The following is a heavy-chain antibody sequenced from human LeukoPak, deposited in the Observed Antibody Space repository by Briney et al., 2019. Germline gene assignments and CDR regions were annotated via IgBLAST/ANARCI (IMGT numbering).Heavy chain of an antibody. CDR1: GFTFSSYA. CDR2: ISYEGSNK. Sequence: GGSLRLSCAASGFTFSSYAMHWVRQAPGKGLEGVAVISYEGSNKYYADSVKGRFPLSRDNSKNTLYLQLNSLRAEDTAVYYCARPPRFGELLSAYFDSWGQGTLVTVSS. J-gene: IGHJ4*02. D-gene: IGHD3-10*01. CDR3: ARPPRFGELLSAYFDS. V-gene: IGHV3-30-3*01.